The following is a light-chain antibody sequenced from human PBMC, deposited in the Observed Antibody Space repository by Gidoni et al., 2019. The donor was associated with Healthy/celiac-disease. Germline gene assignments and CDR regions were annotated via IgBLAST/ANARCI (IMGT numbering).Light chain of an antibody. CDR1: SRRRNY. J-gene: IGLJ2*01. Sequence: SSELTQDPSVSVAFGQSVRITCQGDSRRRNYASWYQQKPGQAPVLVIYGKNNRPSGIPDRFSGSSSGNTASLTITGAQAEDEADYYCNSRDSSGNHPHVVFGGGTKLTVL. V-gene: IGLV3-19*01. CDR3: NSRDSSGNHPHVV. CDR2: GKN.